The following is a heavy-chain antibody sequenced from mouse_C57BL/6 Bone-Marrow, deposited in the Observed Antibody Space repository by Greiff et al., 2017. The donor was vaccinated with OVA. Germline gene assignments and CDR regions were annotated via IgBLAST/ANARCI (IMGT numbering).Heavy chain of an antibody. J-gene: IGHJ2*01. CDR1: GFSLSTSGMG. CDR3: ARRARYYYGSSYYFDY. D-gene: IGHD1-1*01. Sequence: QVQLKESGPGILQSSQTLSLTCSFSGFSLSTSGMGVSWIRQPSGKGLEWLAHIYWDDDKRYNPSLKSRLTISKDTSRNQVFLKITSVDTADTATYYCARRARYYYGSSYYFDYWGQGTTLTVSS. CDR2: IYWDDDK. V-gene: IGHV8-12*01.